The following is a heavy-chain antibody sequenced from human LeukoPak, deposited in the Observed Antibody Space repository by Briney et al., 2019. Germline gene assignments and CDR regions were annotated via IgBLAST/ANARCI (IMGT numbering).Heavy chain of an antibody. D-gene: IGHD3-22*01. J-gene: IGHJ5*02. V-gene: IGHV4-34*01. Sequence: PSETLSLTCTVSGGSLGGYYWSWVRQASGKGLEWIGEINHSGSTNYNPSLKSRVTISVDTSKNQFSLKLSSVTAADTAVYYCARGRRRVVVTNLNWFDPWGQGTLVTVSS. CDR2: INHSGST. CDR1: GGSLGGYY. CDR3: ARGRRRVVVTNLNWFDP.